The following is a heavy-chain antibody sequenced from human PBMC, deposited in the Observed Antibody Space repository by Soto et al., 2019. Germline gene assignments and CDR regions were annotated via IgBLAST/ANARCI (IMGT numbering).Heavy chain of an antibody. CDR2: ISGSGGST. CDR3: AKDQYDSSGYYSAFDY. J-gene: IGHJ4*02. CDR1: GFTFSSYA. Sequence: GGSLRLSCAASGFTFSSYAMSWVRQAPGKGLEWVSAISGSGGSTYYADSVKGRFTISRDNSKNTLYLQMNSLRAEDTAVYYCAKDQYDSSGYYSAFDYWGQGTLVTVSS. V-gene: IGHV3-23*01. D-gene: IGHD3-22*01.